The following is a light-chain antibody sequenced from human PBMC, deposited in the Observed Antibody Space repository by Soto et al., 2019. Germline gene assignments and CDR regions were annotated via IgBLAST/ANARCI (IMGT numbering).Light chain of an antibody. CDR2: SNG. J-gene: IGLJ3*02. Sequence: QSVLTQPPSASGTPGQRITISCSGSSSNIKFNTVNWYQQLPRTAPKLLIFSNGQRPSGVPDRFSGSKSGTSASLAISGLQSDDEADYYCAAWDDSLNGGVFGGGTQLTVL. CDR3: AAWDDSLNGGV. V-gene: IGLV1-44*01. CDR1: SSNIKFNT.